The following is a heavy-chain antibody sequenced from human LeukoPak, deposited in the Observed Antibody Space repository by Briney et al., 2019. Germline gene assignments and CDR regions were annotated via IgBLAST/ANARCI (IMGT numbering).Heavy chain of an antibody. CDR2: ISSSSSYI. D-gene: IGHD6-19*01. Sequence: GGSLRLSCAASGFTFSSYSMDWVRQAPGKGLEWVSSISSSSSYIYYADSVKGRFTISRDNAKNSLYLQMNSLRAEDTAVYYCASYLSSGWYEDYWGQGILVTVSS. CDR3: ASYLSSGWYEDY. J-gene: IGHJ4*02. V-gene: IGHV3-21*01. CDR1: GFTFSSYS.